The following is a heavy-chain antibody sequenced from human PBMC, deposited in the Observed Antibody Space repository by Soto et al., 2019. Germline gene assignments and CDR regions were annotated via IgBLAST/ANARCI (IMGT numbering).Heavy chain of an antibody. CDR1: GYTFTSYD. Sequence: ASVKVSCKASGYTFTSYDINWVRQATGQGLEWMGWMNPNSGNTGYAQRFQGRVTMTRNTSISTAYMELSSLRSEDTAVYYCARGSGFLEWLSTRWFDPWGQGTLVTVSS. CDR2: MNPNSGNT. V-gene: IGHV1-8*01. J-gene: IGHJ5*02. CDR3: ARGSGFLEWLSTRWFDP. D-gene: IGHD3-3*01.